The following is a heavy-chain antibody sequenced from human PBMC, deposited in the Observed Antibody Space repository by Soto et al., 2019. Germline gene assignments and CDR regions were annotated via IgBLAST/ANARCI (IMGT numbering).Heavy chain of an antibody. CDR2: IYPGDSDT. V-gene: IGHV5-51*01. CDR1: GYSFTSYW. CDR3: ARQGYSSSSAGGNFYYYYYMDV. D-gene: IGHD6-6*01. Sequence: PGESLKISCKGSGYSFTSYWIGWVRQMPGKGLEWMGIIYPGDSDTRYSPSFQGQVTISADKSISTAYLQWSSLKASDTAMYYCARQGYSSSSAGGNFYYYYYMDVWGKGTTVTVSS. J-gene: IGHJ6*03.